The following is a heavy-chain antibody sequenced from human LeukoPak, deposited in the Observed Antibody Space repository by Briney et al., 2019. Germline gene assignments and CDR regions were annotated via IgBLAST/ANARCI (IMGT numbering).Heavy chain of an antibody. J-gene: IGHJ4*02. Sequence: QTLSPTCTLSGGSPTSGGYCWSWIRHHPGKGLEWIYYIYCSGSTYYNPSLKSLVIISVDKSKNQFSLKLSSVAAADAALYYCERGPPHLGQFDYWGQGTLVTVSS. V-gene: IGHV4-31*01. CDR2: IYCSGST. CDR1: GGSPTSGGYC. CDR3: ERGPPHLGQFDY.